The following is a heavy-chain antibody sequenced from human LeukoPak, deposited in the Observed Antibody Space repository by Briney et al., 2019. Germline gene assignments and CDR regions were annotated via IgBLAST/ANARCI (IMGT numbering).Heavy chain of an antibody. Sequence: SETLSLTCTVSGGSISSYYWSWIRQPAGKGLEWIGRIYTSGSTNYNPSLKSRVTMSVDTSKNQFSLKLSSVTAADTAVYYCASGHSSSWPPGHYYYYYYMDVWGKGTTVTVSS. D-gene: IGHD6-13*01. CDR1: GGSISSYY. CDR3: ASGHSSSWPPGHYYYYYYMDV. CDR2: IYTSGST. V-gene: IGHV4-4*07. J-gene: IGHJ6*03.